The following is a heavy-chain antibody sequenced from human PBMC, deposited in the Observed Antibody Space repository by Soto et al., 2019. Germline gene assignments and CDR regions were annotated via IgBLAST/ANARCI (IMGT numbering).Heavy chain of an antibody. CDR2: INHSGST. Sequence: PSETLSLTCAVYGGSFGGYYWSWLRQPPGKGLEWIGEINHSGSTNYNPSLKSRVTISVDTSKNQFSLKLSSVTAADTAVYYCASSGDCGGDCYYNYWGQGTLVTVSS. CDR1: GGSFGGYY. V-gene: IGHV4-34*01. J-gene: IGHJ4*02. D-gene: IGHD2-21*01. CDR3: ASSGDCGGDCYYNY.